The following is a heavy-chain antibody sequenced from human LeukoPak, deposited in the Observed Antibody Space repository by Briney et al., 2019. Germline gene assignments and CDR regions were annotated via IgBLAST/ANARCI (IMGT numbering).Heavy chain of an antibody. CDR1: GFTFSDSY. CDR2: ISGSGTIM. Sequence: PGGSLRLSCAASGFTFSDSYMTWIRQAPGKGLEWVSYISGSGTIMYYADSVKGRFTISRDNAKNSLFLQMNSLGAEDTAVYYCARGWWNYVSWGQGTLVTVSS. CDR3: ARGWWNYVS. V-gene: IGHV3-11*04. D-gene: IGHD1-7*01. J-gene: IGHJ4*02.